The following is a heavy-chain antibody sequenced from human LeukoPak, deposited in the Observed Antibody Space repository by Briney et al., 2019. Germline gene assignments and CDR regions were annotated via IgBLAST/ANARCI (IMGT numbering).Heavy chain of an antibody. CDR1: GFTFSSYA. D-gene: IGHD3-3*01. V-gene: IGHV3-30*04. CDR2: ISYDGSNK. CDR3: ARDANDFWSGYLDY. J-gene: IGHJ4*02. Sequence: PGGSLRLSCAASGFTFSSYAMHWVRQAPGKGLEWVAVISYDGSNKYYADSVKGRFTISRDNSRNTLYLQMNSLRAEDTAVYYCARDANDFWSGYLDYWGQGTLVTVPS.